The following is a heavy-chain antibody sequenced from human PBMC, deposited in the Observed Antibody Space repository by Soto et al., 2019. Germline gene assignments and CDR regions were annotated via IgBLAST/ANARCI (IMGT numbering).Heavy chain of an antibody. D-gene: IGHD3-10*01. J-gene: IGHJ4*02. CDR1: GGSISSGGYY. CDR3: ATYGSGSYKPTTFDY. V-gene: IGHV4-31*02. CDR2: IYYSGST. Sequence: SETLSLTCAVYGGSISSGGYYWSWIRQHPGKGLEWIGYIYYSGSTYYNPSLKSRVTISVDTSKNQFSLKLSSVTAADTAVYYCATYGSGSYKPTTFDYWGQGTLVTVSS.